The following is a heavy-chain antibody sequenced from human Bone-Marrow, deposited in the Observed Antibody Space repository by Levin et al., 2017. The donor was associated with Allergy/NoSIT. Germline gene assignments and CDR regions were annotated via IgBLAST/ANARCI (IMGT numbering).Heavy chain of an antibody. CDR1: GGSISSGGYY. D-gene: IGHD6-13*01. CDR3: ARGYSSSWFDP. V-gene: IGHV4-31*03. Sequence: PSETLSLTCTVSGGSISSGGYYWSWIRQHPGKGLEWIGYIYYSGSTYYNPSLKSRVTISVDTSKNQFSLKLSSVTAADTAVYYCARGYSSSWFDPWGQGTLVTVSS. J-gene: IGHJ5*02. CDR2: IYYSGST.